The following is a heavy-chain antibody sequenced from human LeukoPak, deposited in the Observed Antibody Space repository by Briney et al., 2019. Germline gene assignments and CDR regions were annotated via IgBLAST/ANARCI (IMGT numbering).Heavy chain of an antibody. CDR2: LYYDGRT. Sequence: PSETLSLTCTVFGDSVSSSNYYWAWFRQPPGKGLDWIGSLYYDGRTYYNPSLKSRVTISVDRSKNQLSLKLSSVTAADTAVYYCARTSIAARRANAFDIWGQGTMVTVSS. CDR1: GDSVSSSNYY. D-gene: IGHD6-6*01. J-gene: IGHJ3*02. V-gene: IGHV4-39*07. CDR3: ARTSIAARRANAFDI.